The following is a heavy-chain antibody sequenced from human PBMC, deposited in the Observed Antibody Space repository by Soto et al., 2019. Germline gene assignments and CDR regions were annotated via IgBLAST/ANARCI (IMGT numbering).Heavy chain of an antibody. J-gene: IGHJ4*02. Sequence: QVQLVESGGGVVQPGRSLRLSCAASGFTFSSYGMHWGRQAPGKGLEWVAVISYDGSNKYYADSVKGRFTISRDNSKNTLYLQINSLRAEDTAVYHCAKGWGLCCGEWGQGTLVTVSS. CDR2: ISYDGSNK. CDR1: GFTFSSYG. D-gene: IGHD3-16*01. CDR3: AKGWGLCCGE. V-gene: IGHV3-30*18.